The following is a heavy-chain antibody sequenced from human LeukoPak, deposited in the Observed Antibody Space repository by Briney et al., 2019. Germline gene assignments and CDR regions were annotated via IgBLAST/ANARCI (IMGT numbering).Heavy chain of an antibody. J-gene: IGHJ4*02. CDR1: GGTFSSYA. Sequence: ASVKVSCKASGGTFSSYAISWVRQAPGQGLEWMGGIIPIFGTANYAQKFQGRVTITTDEPTSTAYMELSSLRSEDTAVYYCATQETGTTLLEFDYWGQGTLVTVSS. CDR2: IIPIFGTA. D-gene: IGHD1-7*01. V-gene: IGHV1-69*05. CDR3: ATQETGTTLLEFDY.